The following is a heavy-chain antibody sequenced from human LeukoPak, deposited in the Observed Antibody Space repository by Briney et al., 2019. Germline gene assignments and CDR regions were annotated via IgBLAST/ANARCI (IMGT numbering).Heavy chain of an antibody. Sequence: SETLSLTCTVSGGSISSGNYYWSWIRQHPGKGLEWIGNIYDGGKTYNNPSLKSRITMSIDTSKNQFSLRLRSVTAADAAIYFCARGPRSNTYYYYFYIDVWGIGTTVTVSS. CDR1: GGSISSGNYY. CDR3: ARGPRSNTYYYYFYIDV. V-gene: IGHV4-31*03. J-gene: IGHJ6*03. CDR2: IYDGGKT.